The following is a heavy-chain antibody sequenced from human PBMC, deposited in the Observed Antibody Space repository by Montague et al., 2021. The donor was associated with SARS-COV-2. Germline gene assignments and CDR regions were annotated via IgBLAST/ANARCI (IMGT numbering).Heavy chain of an antibody. CDR1: GDSVSSNSAA. J-gene: IGHJ4*02. CDR2: TYYRSKWYN. CDR3: RVGNYYDSISDY. V-gene: IGHV6-1*01. D-gene: IGHD3-22*01. Sequence: CAISGDSVSSNSAAWNWIRQSPSRGLEWLGRTYYRSKWYNEYAVSVNSRITINPDTSKNQFSLQVNSVTPEDTAVYYCRVGNYYDSISDYWGQGTLVTVSS.